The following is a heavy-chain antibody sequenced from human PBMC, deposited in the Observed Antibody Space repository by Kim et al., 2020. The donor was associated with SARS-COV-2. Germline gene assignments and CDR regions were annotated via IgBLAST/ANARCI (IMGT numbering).Heavy chain of an antibody. V-gene: IGHV3-11*01. CDR3: ARHLIVTGYNV. D-gene: IGHD3-9*01. Sequence: GGSLRLSCAASGFTLSDYYMGWIRQAPGKGLEWIADTNASGNTVHYADSVKGRFTISKDNAANSLALQMNGLRAEDTAVDYCARHLIVTGYNVWGQGALV. CDR1: GFTLSDYY. CDR2: TNASGNTV. J-gene: IGHJ4*02.